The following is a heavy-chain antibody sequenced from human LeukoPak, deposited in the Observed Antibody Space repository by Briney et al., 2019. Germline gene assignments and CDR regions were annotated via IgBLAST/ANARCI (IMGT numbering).Heavy chain of an antibody. J-gene: IGHJ4*02. CDR1: GFTHSSYA. CDR2: ISGSGGST. Sequence: PGGSLRLSCAASGFTHSSYAMSWVRQAPGKGLEWVSAISGSGGSTYYADSVKGRFTISRDNSKNTLYLQMNSLRAEDTAVYYCATRNLMRYDRSPDFDYWGQGTLVTVSS. V-gene: IGHV3-23*01. CDR3: ATRNLMRYDRSPDFDY. D-gene: IGHD3-22*01.